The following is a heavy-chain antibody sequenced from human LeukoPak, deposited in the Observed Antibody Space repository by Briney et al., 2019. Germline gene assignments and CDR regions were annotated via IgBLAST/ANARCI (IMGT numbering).Heavy chain of an antibody. J-gene: IGHJ4*02. Sequence: GGSLRLSCADSGFTLDDYVMHRVRQAPGKGGEWVSLISGDGGSTYYADSVKDRFTISRDNSKNSLYLQMNSLRTEDTALYYCAKDGSSYYDSSGYLFDYWGQGTLVTVSS. CDR1: GFTLDDYV. D-gene: IGHD3-22*01. V-gene: IGHV3-43*02. CDR3: AKDGSSYYDSSGYLFDY. CDR2: ISGDGGST.